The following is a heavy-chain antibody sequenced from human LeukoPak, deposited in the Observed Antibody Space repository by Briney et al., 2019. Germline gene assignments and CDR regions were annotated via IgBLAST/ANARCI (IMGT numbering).Heavy chain of an antibody. V-gene: IGHV1-2*02. CDR3: ARRTSLDTALQY. Sequence: ASVKVSCKTSGYTFTAYFIFWLRQAPGQGVEWMGWFNPNRGATKYTQKFRGRITMTGDTSISTAYMELRSLTSDDTAMYFCARRTSLDTALQYWGQGTLVTVSS. J-gene: IGHJ4*02. CDR1: GYTFTAYF. D-gene: IGHD3-9*01. CDR2: FNPNRGAT.